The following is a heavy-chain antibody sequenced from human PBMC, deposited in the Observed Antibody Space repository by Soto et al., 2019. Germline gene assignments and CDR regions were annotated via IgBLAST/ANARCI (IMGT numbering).Heavy chain of an antibody. Sequence: PSETLSLTCTVSGGSISSGDYYWSWIRQPPGKGLEWIGYIYYSGSTYYNPSLKSRVTISVDTSKNQFSLKLSSVTAADTAVYYCARRLGGLPFDPWGQGTLVTVSS. CDR3: ARRLGGLPFDP. D-gene: IGHD3-16*01. J-gene: IGHJ5*02. CDR2: IYYSGST. V-gene: IGHV4-30-4*01. CDR1: GGSISSGDYY.